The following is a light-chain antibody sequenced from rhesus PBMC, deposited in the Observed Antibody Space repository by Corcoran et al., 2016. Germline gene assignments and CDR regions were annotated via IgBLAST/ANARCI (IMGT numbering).Light chain of an antibody. CDR1: QNIYSN. CDR3: QHYYDNPLT. V-gene: IGKV1S12*01. CDR2: AAS. Sequence: DIQMTQSPSALSASVGDRVTISCRASQNIYSNLAWYQQKPGKAPKLLIYAASSLQPGIPSRFSGSGSGTDFTLTISILQPEDSAAYYCQHYYDNPLTFGGGTKVEIK. J-gene: IGKJ4*01.